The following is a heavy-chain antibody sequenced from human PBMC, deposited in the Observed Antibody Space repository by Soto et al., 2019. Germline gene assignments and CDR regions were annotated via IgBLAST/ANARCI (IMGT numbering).Heavy chain of an antibody. D-gene: IGHD6-13*01. V-gene: IGHV1-46*01. Sequence: QVQLVQSGAEVKKPGASVKVSCKASGYTFTTYYIHWVRQAPGQGLEWMGNINPSGGATGYAQKFQGRVTMTSDTTTGPVYMELSSMTSEDTARYYCAPYSSKNNWCDPWGKGTLVTVSS. J-gene: IGHJ5*02. CDR2: INPSGGAT. CDR1: GYTFTTYY. CDR3: APYSSKNNWCDP.